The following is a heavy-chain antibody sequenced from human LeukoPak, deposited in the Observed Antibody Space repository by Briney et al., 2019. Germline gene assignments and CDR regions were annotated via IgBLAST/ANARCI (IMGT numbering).Heavy chain of an antibody. CDR1: GYSFATYW. D-gene: IGHD1-7*01. CDR3: ARQGTTTSWYYFDF. V-gene: IGHV5-51*01. Sequence: GESLKISCKGSGYSFATYWTGWVRQMPGKGLEWMGIIYPGDSDARYSPSFQGQVTISADKSISTAYLQWSSLKASDTAMYYCARQGTTTSWYYFDFWGQGTLVTVSS. CDR2: IYPGDSDA. J-gene: IGHJ4*02.